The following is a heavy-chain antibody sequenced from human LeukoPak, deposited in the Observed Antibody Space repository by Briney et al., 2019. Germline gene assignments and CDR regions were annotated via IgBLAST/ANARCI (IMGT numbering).Heavy chain of an antibody. CDR1: GFTFSSYG. CDR2: ISYDGSNK. Sequence: GGSLRLSCAASGFTFSSYGMHWVRQAPGKGLEWVAVISYDGSNKYYADSVKGRFTISRDNSKNTLYLQMSSLRAEDTAVYYCASAYDISAYYPFDYWGLGTLVTVSS. J-gene: IGHJ4*02. V-gene: IGHV3-30*03. D-gene: IGHD3-22*01. CDR3: ASAYDISAYYPFDY.